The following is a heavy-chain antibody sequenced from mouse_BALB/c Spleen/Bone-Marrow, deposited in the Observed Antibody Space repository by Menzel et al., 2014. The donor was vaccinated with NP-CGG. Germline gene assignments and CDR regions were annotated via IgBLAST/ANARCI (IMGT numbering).Heavy chain of an antibody. CDR2: INPGSSTI. V-gene: IGHV4-2*02. CDR1: GFAFSSFG. Sequence: EVQRVESGGGLVQPGGSRNLSCAASGFAFSSFGMSWARQAPGKGQEWIGEINPGSSTINYTPSLKDKFIISRDNAKNTLYLQISTVRSEDTALYYCARQTGTCAMDYWGQGTSVTVSS. J-gene: IGHJ4*01. CDR3: ARQTGTCAMDY.